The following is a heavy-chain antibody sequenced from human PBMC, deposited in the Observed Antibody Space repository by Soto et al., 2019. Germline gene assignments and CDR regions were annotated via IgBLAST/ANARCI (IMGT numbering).Heavy chain of an antibody. D-gene: IGHD3-22*01. V-gene: IGHV4-4*07. J-gene: IGHJ4*02. CDR3: ARDRRGGTRPHYYDSSGYYNPFDR. CDR1: GGSISFYY. CDR2: VYSSGNT. Sequence: ETLSLTCTVSGGSISFYYWSWIRQPAGKGLEWIGRVYSSGNTNYNPSLKSRLTMSVDTSNNQFSLKLRSVTAADTAMYYCARDRRGGTRPHYYDSSGYYNPFDRWGQGTLVTVSS.